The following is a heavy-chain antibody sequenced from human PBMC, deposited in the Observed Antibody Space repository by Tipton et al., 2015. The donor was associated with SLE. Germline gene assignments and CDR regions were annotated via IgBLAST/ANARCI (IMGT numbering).Heavy chain of an antibody. V-gene: IGHV3-23*01. CDR2: ISGSGGST. CDR3: ARDLGYCSSTSCYINSFCYYGMDV. D-gene: IGHD2-2*02. J-gene: IGHJ6*02. Sequence: SLRLSCAASGFTFSSYAMSWVRQAPGKGLEWVSAISGSGGSTYYADSVKGRFTISRDNSKNSLYLQMNSLRAEDTAVYYCARDLGYCSSTSCYINSFCYYGMDVWGQGTTVTVSS. CDR1: GFTFSSYA.